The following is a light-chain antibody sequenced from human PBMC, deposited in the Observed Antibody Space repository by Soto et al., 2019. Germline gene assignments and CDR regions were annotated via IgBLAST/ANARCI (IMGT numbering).Light chain of an antibody. J-gene: IGKJ5*01. CDR2: GVS. Sequence: ENVLSQSPGTLSLSPGQTATLPCRASQRLSASDIAWYQQKPGQAPKFLIYGVSSRATGIPDRFSGSGSGTDFTLTISRLEPEDFAVYHCQQYGSAPRNTFGQGTRLAIK. CDR3: QQYGSAPRNT. V-gene: IGKV3-20*01. CDR1: QRLSASD.